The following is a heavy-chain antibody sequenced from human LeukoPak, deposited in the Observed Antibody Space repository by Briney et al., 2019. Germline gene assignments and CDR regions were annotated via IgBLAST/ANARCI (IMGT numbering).Heavy chain of an antibody. Sequence: SETLSLTCTVSGGSLSSYYWSWIRQPAGKGLEWIGYIYYSGSTYDNPSLKSRVTISRDTSKNQFSLKLSSVTAADTAVYYCARREGWWFDPWGQGTLVTVSS. V-gene: IGHV4-59*01. J-gene: IGHJ5*02. CDR3: ARREGWWFDP. CDR1: GGSLSSYY. D-gene: IGHD2-15*01. CDR2: IYYSGST.